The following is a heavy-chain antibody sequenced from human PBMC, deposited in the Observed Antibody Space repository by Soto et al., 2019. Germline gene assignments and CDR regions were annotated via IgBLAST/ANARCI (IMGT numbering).Heavy chain of an antibody. CDR3: ARPYCGGDCSAFFDY. Sequence: SLRLSCAASGFTFSSYSMNWVRQAPGKGLEWVSSISSSSSYIYYADSVKGRFTISRDNAKNSLYLQMNSLRAEDTAVYYCARPYCGGDCSAFFDYWGQGTLVTVSS. J-gene: IGHJ4*02. V-gene: IGHV3-21*01. CDR1: GFTFSSYS. CDR2: ISSSSSYI. D-gene: IGHD2-21*02.